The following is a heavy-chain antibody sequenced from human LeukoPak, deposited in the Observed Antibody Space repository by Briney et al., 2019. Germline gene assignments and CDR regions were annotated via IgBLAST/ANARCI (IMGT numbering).Heavy chain of an antibody. CDR2: SSTYNGNT. CDR1: VYTLTSYG. V-gene: IGHV1-18*01. J-gene: IGHJ5*02. D-gene: IGHD6-25*01. CDR3: ARSIRGSYSSES. Sequence: GASVKVSCKPSVYTLTSYGIRWVRQAPGQGLEWMGWSSTYNGNTTYDQKLHGRVAMTTDTSSSKAYMVLRSLRSDDTAVYYCARSIRGSYSSESWGQGTLVTVSS.